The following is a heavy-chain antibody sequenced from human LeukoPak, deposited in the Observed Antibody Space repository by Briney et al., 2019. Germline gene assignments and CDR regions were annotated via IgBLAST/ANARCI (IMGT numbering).Heavy chain of an antibody. D-gene: IGHD6-13*01. V-gene: IGHV3-48*01. CDR3: ARGLISSSWYEEYFQH. J-gene: IGHJ1*01. CDR2: ISSSSSTI. Sequence: GGSLRLSCAASGFTFSSYSMNWVRQAPGKGLEWVSYISSSSSTIYYADSVKGRFTISRDNAKNSLYLQMNSLRAEDTAVYYCARGLISSSWYEEYFQHWGQGTLVTVSS. CDR1: GFTFSSYS.